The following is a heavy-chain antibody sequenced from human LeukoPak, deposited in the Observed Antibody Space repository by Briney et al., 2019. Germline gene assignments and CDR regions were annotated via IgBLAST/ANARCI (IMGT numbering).Heavy chain of an antibody. V-gene: IGHV4-59*01. CDR3: ARGWGYYDFWSGYYGFDY. D-gene: IGHD3-3*01. J-gene: IGHJ4*02. Sequence: PSETLSLTCTVSGGSISSYYWSWIRQPPGKVLEWIGYIYYSGSTNYNPSLKSRVTISVDTSKNQFSLKLSSVTAADTAVYYCARGWGYYDFWSGYYGFDYWGQGTLVTVSS. CDR2: IYYSGST. CDR1: GGSISSYY.